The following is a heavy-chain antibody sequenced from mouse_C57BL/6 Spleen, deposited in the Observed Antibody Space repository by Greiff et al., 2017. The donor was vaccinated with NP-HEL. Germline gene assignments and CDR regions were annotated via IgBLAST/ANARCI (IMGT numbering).Heavy chain of an antibody. Sequence: QVQLQQPGAELVKPGASVKVSCKASGYTFTSYWMHWVKQRPGQGLEWIGRIHPSDSDTNYNQKFKGKATLTVDKSSSTADMQLSSLTSEDSAVYYDAIRGIIRSSPYGYWGQGTTLTVSS. J-gene: IGHJ2*01. CDR3: AIRGIIRSSPYGY. CDR1: GYTFTSYW. D-gene: IGHD1-1*01. CDR2: IHPSDSDT. V-gene: IGHV1-74*01.